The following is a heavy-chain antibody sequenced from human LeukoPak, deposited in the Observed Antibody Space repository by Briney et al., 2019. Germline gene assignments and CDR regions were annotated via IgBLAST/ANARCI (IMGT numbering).Heavy chain of an antibody. J-gene: IGHJ4*02. CDR3: ARVGTVTTRYFDY. D-gene: IGHD4-17*01. CDR1: GGSISSGGYY. CDR2: IYYSGST. V-gene: IGHV4-31*03. Sequence: SETLSLTCTVSGGSISSGGYYWSWIRQHPGQGLEWIGYIYYSGSTYYNPSLKSRVTISVDTSKNQFSLKLSSVTAADTAVYYCARVGTVTTRYFDYWGQGTLVTVSS.